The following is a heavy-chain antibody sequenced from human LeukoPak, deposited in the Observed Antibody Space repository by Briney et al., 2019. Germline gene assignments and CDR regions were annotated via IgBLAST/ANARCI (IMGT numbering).Heavy chain of an antibody. V-gene: IGHV4-59*08. Sequence: SETLSLTCTVSGGSISSYYWSWIRQPPGKGVEWIGYIYYSGSTNYNPSLKSRVTISVDTSKNQFSLKLSSVTAADTAVYYCARLRRDGYNYYFDYWGQGTLVTVSS. J-gene: IGHJ4*02. CDR3: ARLRRDGYNYYFDY. CDR2: IYYSGST. CDR1: GGSISSYY. D-gene: IGHD5-24*01.